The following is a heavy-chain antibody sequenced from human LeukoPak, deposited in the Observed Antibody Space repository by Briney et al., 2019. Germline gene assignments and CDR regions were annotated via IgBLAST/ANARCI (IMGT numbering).Heavy chain of an antibody. J-gene: IGHJ4*02. CDR2: IYYSGST. V-gene: IGHV4-39*01. D-gene: IGHD3-22*01. Sequence: SETLSLTCTVSGGSISSSSYYWGWIRQPPGKGLEWIGSIYYSGSTYYNPSLKSRVSISVDTSKKQFSLKLSSVTAADTAVYYCARRVYYYDSSGYPVGYFDYWGQGTLVTVSS. CDR3: ARRVYYYDSSGYPVGYFDY. CDR1: GGSISSSSYY.